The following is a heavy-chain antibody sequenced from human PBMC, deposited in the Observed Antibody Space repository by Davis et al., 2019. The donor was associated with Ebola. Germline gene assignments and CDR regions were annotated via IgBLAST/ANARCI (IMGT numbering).Heavy chain of an antibody. CDR3: ARVQGDYGIDY. D-gene: IGHD4-17*01. CDR2: ISSSSSYI. V-gene: IGHV3-21*04. Sequence: GESLKISCAASGFTFSSYSMNWVRQAPGKGLEWVSSISSSSSYIYYADSVKGRFTISRDNAKNSLYLQMNSLRAEDTAVYYCARVQGDYGIDYWGQGTLVTVSS. J-gene: IGHJ4*02. CDR1: GFTFSSYS.